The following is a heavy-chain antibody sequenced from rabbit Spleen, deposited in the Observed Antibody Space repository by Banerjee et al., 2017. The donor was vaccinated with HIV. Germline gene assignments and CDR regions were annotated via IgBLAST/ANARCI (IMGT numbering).Heavy chain of an antibody. J-gene: IGHJ6*01. Sequence: QEQLVESGGDLVKPGASLTLTCTASGFTLSSNYWICWVRQAPGKGLEWIACIYAGSSGNTHYASWAKGRFTISKTSSTTVTLQMSSLTAADTATYFCARDTGTSFSTYGMDLWGQGTLVTVS. CDR3: ARDTGTSFSTYGMDL. D-gene: IGHD8-1*01. CDR2: IYAGSSGNT. V-gene: IGHV1S45*01. CDR1: GFTLSSNYW.